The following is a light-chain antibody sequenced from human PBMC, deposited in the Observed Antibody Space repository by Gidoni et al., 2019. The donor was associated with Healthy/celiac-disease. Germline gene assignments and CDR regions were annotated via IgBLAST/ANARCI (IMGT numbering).Light chain of an antibody. CDR3: QQYDTSPSS. J-gene: IGKJ2*04. V-gene: IGKV3-20*01. CDR2: GAS. CDR1: QSVSKNY. Sequence: EIVLTQSPDILSLSPGEGAALPCRASQSVSKNYVAWYQQKPGQAPRLLLYGASTRATATPGRFTGSGSGTDFTLTISRLEPEDFALYYCQQYDTSPSSFGQGTKLE.